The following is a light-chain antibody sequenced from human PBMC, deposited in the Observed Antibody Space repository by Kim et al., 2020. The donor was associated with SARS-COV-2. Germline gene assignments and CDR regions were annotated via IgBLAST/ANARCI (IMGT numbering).Light chain of an antibody. CDR1: SSNIGSNY. CDR3: AAWDDSLSGLRV. J-gene: IGLJ1*01. V-gene: IGLV1-47*01. Sequence: QRVTISCSGSSSNIGSNYVYWYQQLPGTAPKLLIYRNNQRPSGVPDRFSGSKSGTSASLAISGLRSEDEADYYCAAWDDSLSGLRVFGTGTKVTVL. CDR2: RNN.